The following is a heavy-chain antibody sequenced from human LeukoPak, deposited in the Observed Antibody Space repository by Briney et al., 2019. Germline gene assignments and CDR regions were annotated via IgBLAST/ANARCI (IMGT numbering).Heavy chain of an antibody. D-gene: IGHD1-1*01. CDR1: GYTFTGYY. Sequence: ASVKVSCKASGYTFTGYYMHWVRQAPGQGLEWMGWINPNSGGTNYAQKFQGRVTMTRDTSITTAYMELSRLTSDDTAVYYCARGRNWNPKAYYYYYYMDVWGKGTTVTVSS. J-gene: IGHJ6*03. V-gene: IGHV1-2*02. CDR3: ARGRNWNPKAYYYYYYMDV. CDR2: INPNSGGT.